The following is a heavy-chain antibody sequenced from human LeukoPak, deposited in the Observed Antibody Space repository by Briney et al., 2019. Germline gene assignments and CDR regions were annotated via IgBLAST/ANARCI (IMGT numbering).Heavy chain of an antibody. D-gene: IGHD6-13*01. Sequence: GGSLRLSCAASGFTFNTNAMSWVRQAPGKGLEWVSAVSGSGRDTYYAGSVKGRFTVSRDNSKNTVYLQMSSLRVEDTAVYYCAKNFDTSSRRFYFDCWGQGTLVTVSS. CDR1: GFTFNTNA. CDR2: VSGSGRDT. CDR3: AKNFDTSSRRFYFDC. J-gene: IGHJ4*02. V-gene: IGHV3-23*01.